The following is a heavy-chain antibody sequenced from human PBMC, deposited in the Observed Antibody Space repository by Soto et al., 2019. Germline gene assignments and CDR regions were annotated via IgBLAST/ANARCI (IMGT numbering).Heavy chain of an antibody. CDR3: ARDSSGWSNRDY. V-gene: IGHV3-11*06. CDR2: ISSSSSYT. J-gene: IGHJ4*02. D-gene: IGHD6-19*01. Sequence: GGSLRLSCAASGFTFSDYYMSWIRQAPGKGLEWVSYISSSSSYTNYADSVKGRFTISRDNAKNSLYLQMNSLRAEDTAVYYCARDSSGWSNRDYWGQGTLVTVSS. CDR1: GFTFSDYY.